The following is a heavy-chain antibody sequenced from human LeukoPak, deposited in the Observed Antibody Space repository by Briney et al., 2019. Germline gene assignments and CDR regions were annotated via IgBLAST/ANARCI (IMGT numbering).Heavy chain of an antibody. CDR1: GFTFSSYE. Sequence: GGSLRLSCAVSGFTFSSYEMNWVRQAPGEGREWVSYISSSGSTRYYADSVKGRFTISRDNAKNSLYLQMNSLRAEDTAVYYCAELGITMIGGIWGKGKTVTLSS. J-gene: IGHJ6*04. V-gene: IGHV3-48*03. D-gene: IGHD3-10*02. CDR3: AELGITMIGGI. CDR2: ISSSGSTR.